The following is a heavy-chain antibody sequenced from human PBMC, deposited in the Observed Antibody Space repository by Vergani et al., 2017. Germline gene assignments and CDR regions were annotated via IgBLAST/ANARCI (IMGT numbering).Heavy chain of an antibody. CDR1: GYSFTSYW. V-gene: IGHV5-51*01. Sequence: EVQLVQSGAEVKKPGESLKISCKGSGYSFTSYWIGWVRQMPGKGLEWMGIIYPGDSDTRYSPSFQGQVTISADKSISTAYLQWSSLKASDTAMYYCARRRHGYYYGSGRYYMEGAIDYWGQGTLVTVSS. CDR2: IYPGDSDT. CDR3: ARRRHGYYYGSGRYYMEGAIDY. D-gene: IGHD3-10*01. J-gene: IGHJ4*02.